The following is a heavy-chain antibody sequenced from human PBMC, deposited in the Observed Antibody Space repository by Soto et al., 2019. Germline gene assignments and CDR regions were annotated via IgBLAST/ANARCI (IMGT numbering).Heavy chain of an antibody. V-gene: IGHV1-69*01. Sequence: QVQLVQSGAEVKKPGSSVKVSCKASGGTFSSYAISWVRQAPGQGLEWMGGIIPTFGTANYAQKFQGRVTITADETTSTAYMELSSLRSAETAVYYCVRDYRDSSGGYAGWFDPWGQGTLVTVSS. CDR2: IIPTFGTA. J-gene: IGHJ5*02. CDR3: VRDYRDSSGGYAGWFDP. D-gene: IGHD6-19*01. CDR1: GGTFSSYA.